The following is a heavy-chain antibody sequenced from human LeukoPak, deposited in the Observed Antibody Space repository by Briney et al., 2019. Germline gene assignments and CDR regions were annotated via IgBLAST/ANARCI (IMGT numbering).Heavy chain of an antibody. CDR3: ARDRGWWFDP. CDR1: GFTFSSYS. Sequence: PGGSLRLSCAASGFTFSSYSMNWVRQAPGKGLEWVSSISSSSSYIYYADSVKGRFTISRDNAKNSLYLQMNSLRAEDTAVYYCARDRGWWFDPLGPGNPGHRLL. J-gene: IGHJ5*02. D-gene: IGHD2-15*01. CDR2: ISSSSSYI. V-gene: IGHV3-21*01.